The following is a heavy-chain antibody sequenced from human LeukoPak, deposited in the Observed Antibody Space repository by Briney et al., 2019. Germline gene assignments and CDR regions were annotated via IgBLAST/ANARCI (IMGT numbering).Heavy chain of an antibody. J-gene: IGHJ4*02. V-gene: IGHV3-7*01. CDR1: GFTFSRYY. CDR3: AKIVVVPAAIQPYDYIDY. D-gene: IGHD2-2*02. Sequence: GGSLRLSCAASGFTFSRYYMTWVRQAPGKGLEWVANIKQDGSEKFYVDSVKGRFTISRDNSKNTLYLQMNSLRAEDTAVYYCAKIVVVPAAIQPYDYIDYWGQGTLVTVSS. CDR2: IKQDGSEK.